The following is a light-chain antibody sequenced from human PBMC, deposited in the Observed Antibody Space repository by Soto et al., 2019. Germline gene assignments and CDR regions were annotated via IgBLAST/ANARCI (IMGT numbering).Light chain of an antibody. J-gene: IGLJ2*01. CDR2: RNS. Sequence: QSVLTQPPSASGTPGQRVTISCSGSSSNIGTNYVYWYQQLPGTAPKLLIYRNSQRPSGVPDRFSGSMSGTSASLAISGLRSEDEADYYCATWDDSLSGVFGGGTKVTVL. CDR1: SSNIGTNY. CDR3: ATWDDSLSGV. V-gene: IGLV1-47*01.